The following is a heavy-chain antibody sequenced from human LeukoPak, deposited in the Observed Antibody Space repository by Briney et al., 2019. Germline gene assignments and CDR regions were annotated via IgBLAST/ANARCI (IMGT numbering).Heavy chain of an antibody. D-gene: IGHD6-13*01. CDR2: IWYDGSNK. J-gene: IGHJ4*02. CDR1: GFTFSSYG. Sequence: GRSLRLSYAASGFTFSSYGMHWVRQAPGKGLEWVAVIWYDGSNKYYADSVKGRFTISRDNSKNTLYLQMNSLRAEDTAVYYCARGGSSWSPYFDYWGQGTLVTVSS. CDR3: ARGGSSWSPYFDY. V-gene: IGHV3-33*01.